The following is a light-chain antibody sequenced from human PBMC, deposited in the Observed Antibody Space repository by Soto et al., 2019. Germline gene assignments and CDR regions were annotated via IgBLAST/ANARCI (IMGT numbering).Light chain of an antibody. V-gene: IGKV4-1*01. CDR1: RNILYSSNNKNY. J-gene: IGKJ4*01. CDR2: WAS. CDR3: QQYYSAPLT. Sequence: DIVMTQSPDSLAVSLGERATINCKSSRNILYSSNNKNYLAWYQQKPGQPPKLLIYWASTRESGVPDRFSGSGSVTDFTLTISSLQAEDVAVYYYQQYYSAPLTFGGGTKVEIK.